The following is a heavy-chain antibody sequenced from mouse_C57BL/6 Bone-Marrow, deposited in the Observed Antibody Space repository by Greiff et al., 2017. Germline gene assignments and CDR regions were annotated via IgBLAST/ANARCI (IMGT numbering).Heavy chain of an antibody. CDR2: ISDGGSYT. CDR3: ARGHSNRDFDV. V-gene: IGHV5-4*01. D-gene: IGHD2-5*01. J-gene: IGHJ1*03. CDR1: GFTFSSYA. Sequence: EVQLVESGGGLVKPGGSLKLSCAASGFTFSSYAMSWVRQTPEKRLEWVATISDGGSYTYYPDNVKGRFTISRDNAKNNLYLQMSHLKSEDTAMYDCARGHSNRDFDVWGTGTTVTVSS.